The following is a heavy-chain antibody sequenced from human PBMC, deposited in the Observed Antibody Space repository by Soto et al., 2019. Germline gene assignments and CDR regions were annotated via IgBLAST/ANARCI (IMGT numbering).Heavy chain of an antibody. J-gene: IGHJ5*02. CDR1: GYTFTGYY. CDR2: INPNSGGT. Sequence: ASVKVSCKASGYTFTGYYMHWVRQAPGQGLEWMGWINPNSGGTNYAQKFQGWVTMTRDTSISTAYMELSRLRSDDTAVYYCARAPYYYGSGSYYNWFDPWGQGTLVTVSS. D-gene: IGHD3-10*01. V-gene: IGHV1-2*04. CDR3: ARAPYYYGSGSYYNWFDP.